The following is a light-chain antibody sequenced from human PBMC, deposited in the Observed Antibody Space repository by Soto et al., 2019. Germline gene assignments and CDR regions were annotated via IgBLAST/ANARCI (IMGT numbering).Light chain of an antibody. CDR1: SSDVGGYNY. CDR3: GSSTSCSSTLVD. CDR2: DVS. V-gene: IGLV2-14*03. J-gene: IGLJ2*01. Sequence: QSALTQPASVSGSPGQSITISCTGTSSDVGGYNYVSWYQQHPAKAPKLMIYDVSRRPSGVSNRFSGSKSGNTASLTISGLQAEDESDYYCGSSTSCSSTLVDFGGGTKLTVL.